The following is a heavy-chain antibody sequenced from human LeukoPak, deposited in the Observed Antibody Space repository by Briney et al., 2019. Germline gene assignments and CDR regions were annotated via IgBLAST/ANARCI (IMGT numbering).Heavy chain of an antibody. Sequence: GGSLRLSCAASGFTFSSYGMHWVRQAPGKGLEWVAVISYDGSNKYYADSVKSRFTISRDNSKNTLYLQMNSLRAEDTAVYYCTKALSPYWGQGTLVTVSS. CDR2: ISYDGSNK. J-gene: IGHJ4*02. CDR1: GFTFSSYG. V-gene: IGHV3-30*18. CDR3: TKALSPY.